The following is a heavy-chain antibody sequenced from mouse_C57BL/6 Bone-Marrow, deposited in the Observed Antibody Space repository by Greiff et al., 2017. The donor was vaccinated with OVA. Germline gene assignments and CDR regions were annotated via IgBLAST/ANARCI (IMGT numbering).Heavy chain of an antibody. D-gene: IGHD2-4*01. CDR3: AREDDYDWYFDV. V-gene: IGHV1-82*01. CDR2: IYPGDVDT. J-gene: IGHJ1*03. CDR1: GYAFTNSW. Sequence: QVHVKQSGPELVKPGASVKISCKASGYAFTNSWMNWVKQRPGKGLEWIGRIYPGDVDTNYNGNFKGKATLTADKSSSTAYMQLSSLTSEDSAVYFCAREDDYDWYFDVWGTGTTVTVSS.